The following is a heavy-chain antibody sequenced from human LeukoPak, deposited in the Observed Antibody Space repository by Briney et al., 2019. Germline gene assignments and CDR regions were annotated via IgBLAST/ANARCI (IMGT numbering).Heavy chain of an antibody. CDR2: INPSGGST. CDR3: ARGRDSSSWLYYFDY. J-gene: IGHJ4*02. CDR1: GGTFSSYA. Sequence: GASVKVSCKASGGTFSSYAISWVRQAPGQGLEWMGIINPSGGSTSYAQKFQGRVTMTRDTSTSTVYMELSSLRSEDTAVYYCARGRDSSSWLYYFDYWGQGTLVTVSS. D-gene: IGHD6-13*01. V-gene: IGHV1-46*03.